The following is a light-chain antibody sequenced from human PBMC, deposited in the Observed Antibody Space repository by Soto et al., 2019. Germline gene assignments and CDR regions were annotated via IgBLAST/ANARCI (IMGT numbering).Light chain of an antibody. Sequence: VLTHPPSVSGAPGQRVTISCTGSSSNIGTNWPVHWYQQFPGIAPKLLIYDNNNRPSGVPDRFSGSKSGTSASLAITGLQAEDEADYYCQSYDNSLSAWVFGGGTKVTVL. J-gene: IGLJ3*02. CDR2: DNN. CDR1: SSNIGTNWP. CDR3: QSYDNSLSAWV. V-gene: IGLV1-40*01.